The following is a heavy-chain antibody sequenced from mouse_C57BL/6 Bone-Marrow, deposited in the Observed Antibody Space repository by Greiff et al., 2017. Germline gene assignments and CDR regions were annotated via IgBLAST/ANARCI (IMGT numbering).Heavy chain of an antibody. CDR1: GYTFTDYE. V-gene: IGHV1-15*01. CDR3: TRERAHYYGSSYWYFDV. Sequence: VQLQESGAELVRPGASVTLSCKASGYTFTDYEMHWVKQTPVHGLEWIGAIDPETGGTAYNQKFKGKAILTADKSSSTAYMELRSLTSEDSAVYYWTRERAHYYGSSYWYFDVWGTGTTVTVSS. D-gene: IGHD1-1*01. CDR2: IDPETGGT. J-gene: IGHJ1*03.